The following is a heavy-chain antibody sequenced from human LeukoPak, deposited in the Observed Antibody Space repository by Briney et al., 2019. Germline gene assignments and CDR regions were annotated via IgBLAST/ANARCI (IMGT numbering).Heavy chain of an antibody. CDR2: IDSDGSTT. CDR1: GSTFSNYW. V-gene: IGHV3-74*01. J-gene: IGHJ5*02. D-gene: IGHD3-10*02. Sequence: GGSLRLSCAASGSTFSNYWMHWVRQVPGKGLVWVSRIDSDGSTTRYADSVKGRFTISRDNAKNTLALQMNSLRDEDTAVYYCARDTMLGMGNPWGQGTLVTVSS. CDR3: ARDTMLGMGNP.